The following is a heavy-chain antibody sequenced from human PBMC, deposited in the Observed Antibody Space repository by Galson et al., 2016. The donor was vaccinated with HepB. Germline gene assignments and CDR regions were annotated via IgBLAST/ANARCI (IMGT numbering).Heavy chain of an antibody. V-gene: IGHV3-7*01. D-gene: IGHD1-7*01. J-gene: IGHJ4*02. Sequence: SLRLSCAASGFSFSTYWMSWVRQAPGKGLEWVANIRKDGDVKDYGASVRGRFTISRDNAMNSLYLQMDDLSPEDTAVYYWVRDSSWNYNYWGQGALVTVSS. CDR1: GFSFSTYW. CDR2: IRKDGDVK. CDR3: VRDSSWNYNY.